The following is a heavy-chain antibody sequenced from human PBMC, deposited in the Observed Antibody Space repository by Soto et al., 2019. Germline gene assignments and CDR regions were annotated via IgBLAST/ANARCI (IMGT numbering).Heavy chain of an antibody. D-gene: IGHD1-26*01. J-gene: IGHJ3*02. CDR2: IIPIFGTA. Sequence: SVKVSCKASGGTFSSYAISWVRQAPGQGLEWMGGIIPIFGTANYAQKFQGRVTITADESTSTAYMELSSLRSEDTAVYYCARDSPAYKGSGSYRAFDIWGQGTMVTVSS. CDR1: GGTFSSYA. V-gene: IGHV1-69*13. CDR3: ARDSPAYKGSGSYRAFDI.